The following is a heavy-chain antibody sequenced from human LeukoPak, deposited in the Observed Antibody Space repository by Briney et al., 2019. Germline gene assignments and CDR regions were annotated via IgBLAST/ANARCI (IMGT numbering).Heavy chain of an antibody. CDR2: IKTDGSQK. D-gene: IGHD5-24*01. V-gene: IGHV3-7*04. J-gene: IGHJ4*02. CDR3: ARGLLEWLSLETYSFDY. CDR1: GFTFSSYW. Sequence: PGGSLRLSCAASGFTFSSYWMTWVRQAPGKGLEWVANIKTDGSQKYYVDSVKGRFSISRDNAKNSLYLQMNSLRVDDTAIYYFARGLLEWLSLETYSFDYWAREPWSPSPQ.